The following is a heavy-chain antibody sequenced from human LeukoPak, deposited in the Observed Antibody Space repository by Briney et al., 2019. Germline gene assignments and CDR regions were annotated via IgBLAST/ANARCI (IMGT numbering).Heavy chain of an antibody. D-gene: IGHD3-22*01. J-gene: IGHJ4*02. CDR2: IWYDGSNK. CDR3: AKDARRVYDSSGYYDY. V-gene: IGHV3-33*06. CDR1: GFTFSSYG. Sequence: PGGSLRLSCAASGFTFSSYGMHWVRQAPGKGLEWVEVIWYDGSNKYYADSVKGRFTISRDNSKNTLYLQMNSLRAEDTAVYYCAKDARRVYDSSGYYDYWGQGTLVTVSS.